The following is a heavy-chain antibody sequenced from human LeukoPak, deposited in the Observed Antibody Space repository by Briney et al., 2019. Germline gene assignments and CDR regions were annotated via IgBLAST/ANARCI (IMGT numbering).Heavy chain of an antibody. Sequence: SVKVSCKASGGTFSSYAINWVRQAPGQGLEWMGGIIPIFGTANYAQKFQGRVTITADESTSTAYMELSSLRSEDTAVYYCARGMAGYYGSGSYYMDYWGQGTLVTVSS. CDR1: GGTFSSYA. V-gene: IGHV1-69*13. CDR2: IIPIFGTA. J-gene: IGHJ4*02. CDR3: ARGMAGYYGSGSYYMDY. D-gene: IGHD3-10*01.